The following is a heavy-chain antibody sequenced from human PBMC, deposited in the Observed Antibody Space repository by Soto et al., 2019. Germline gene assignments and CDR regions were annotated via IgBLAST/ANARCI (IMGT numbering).Heavy chain of an antibody. CDR3: ARTDTWAY. Sequence: QVHLVQSGAEVKMPGASVKVSCKTSGYTFTDYSMNWVRQAPGQRLEWMGWINTHNGHTQYSPRFDDRVTMTTDPSTSTAYLELKGLRSDDTAVYYWARTDTWAYWGQGTLVTVSS. V-gene: IGHV1-18*04. D-gene: IGHD5-18*01. CDR2: INTHNGHT. J-gene: IGHJ4*02. CDR1: GYTFTDYS.